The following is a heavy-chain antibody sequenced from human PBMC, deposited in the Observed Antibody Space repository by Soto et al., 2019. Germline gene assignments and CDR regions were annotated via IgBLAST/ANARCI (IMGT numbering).Heavy chain of an antibody. D-gene: IGHD2-8*02. CDR3: ARRDSGGLYGDFDS. CDR2: TGSGTGPG. CDR1: GGSLSTNP. Sequence: QVQLGQSGTEVKKPGSSVKVSCKASGGSLSTNPISWVRQAPGQGLEWMGGTGSGTGPGNHGQKFQGRLTVTADKPTSTVYMDLTNLPSEDTAVYYCARRDSGGLYGDFDSWGEGTPVTVSS. J-gene: IGHJ4*02. V-gene: IGHV1-69*06.